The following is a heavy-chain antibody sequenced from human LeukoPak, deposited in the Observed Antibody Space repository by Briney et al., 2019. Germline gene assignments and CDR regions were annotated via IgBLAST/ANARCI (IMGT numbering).Heavy chain of an antibody. D-gene: IGHD2-15*01. CDR3: ARDGGDCSGDSCYVDY. CDR2: IKWNGGST. V-gene: IGHV3-20*04. Sequence: GGSLRLSCAASGFTFSNYNMNWVRQAPGKGLEWVSSIKWNGGSTGYADSVKGRFTISRDNAKNSLYLQMNSLRAEDTALYYCARDGGDCSGDSCYVDYWGQGTLVTVSS. CDR1: GFTFSNYN. J-gene: IGHJ4*02.